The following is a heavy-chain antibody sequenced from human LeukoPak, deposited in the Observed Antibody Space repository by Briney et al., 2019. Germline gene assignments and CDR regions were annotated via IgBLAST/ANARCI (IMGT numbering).Heavy chain of an antibody. CDR1: GYTFTSYG. CDR2: ISAYNGNT. Sequence: ASVKVSCKASGYTFTSYGINWVRQAPGQGLEWMGWISAYNGNTNYAQKLQGRVTMTTDTSTSTAYMELRSLRSDDTAVYYCARERAYSNYVYYYYYMDVWGKGTTVTVSS. CDR3: ARERAYSNYVYYYYYMDV. V-gene: IGHV1-18*01. D-gene: IGHD4-11*01. J-gene: IGHJ6*03.